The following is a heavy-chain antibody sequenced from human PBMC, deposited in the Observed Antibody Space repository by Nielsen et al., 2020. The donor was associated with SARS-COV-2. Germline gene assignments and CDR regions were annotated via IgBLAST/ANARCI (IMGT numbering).Heavy chain of an antibody. CDR2: ISSSSSYT. V-gene: IGHV3-11*05. J-gene: IGHJ4*02. D-gene: IGHD1-26*01. Sequence: LSLTCAASGFTFSDYYMSWIRQAPGKGLEWVSYISSSSSYTNYADSVKGRFTISRDNAKNSLYLQMNSLRAEDTAVYYCARGGGSYDDYWGQGTLVTVSS. CDR3: ARGGGSYDDY. CDR1: GFTFSDYY.